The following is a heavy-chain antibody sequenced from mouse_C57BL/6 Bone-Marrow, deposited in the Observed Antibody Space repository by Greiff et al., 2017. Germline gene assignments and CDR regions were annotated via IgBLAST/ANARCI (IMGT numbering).Heavy chain of an antibody. Sequence: VQLVETVGGLVRPGNSLKLSCVTSGFTFSNYRMHWLRPPPGQRLAWIALLTVKSANYGANYAESVKGRFAISRDDSKSSVYLEMNRLREEDTATYFCSRSSGGYFDYGGQGTTLTVSS. CDR3: SRSSGGYFDY. V-gene: IGHV13-2*01. D-gene: IGHD4-1*01. CDR2: LTVKSANYGA. CDR1: GFTFSNYR. J-gene: IGHJ2*01.